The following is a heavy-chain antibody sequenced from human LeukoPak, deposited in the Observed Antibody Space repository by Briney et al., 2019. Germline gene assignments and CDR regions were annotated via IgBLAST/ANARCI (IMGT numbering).Heavy chain of an antibody. CDR1: GFTFSSFE. CDR2: ISSSGSTI. CDR3: ARKLPNYFDSSGYSISLDF. V-gene: IGHV3-48*03. J-gene: IGHJ4*02. Sequence: GGSLRLPCAASGFTFSSFEFHWVRQAPGRGLEWVSSISSSGSTIYYADSLQGRFTISRDNAKNSLYLQMNSLRAEDTAVYYCARKLPNYFDSSGYSISLDFWGQGTLVTVSS. D-gene: IGHD3-22*01.